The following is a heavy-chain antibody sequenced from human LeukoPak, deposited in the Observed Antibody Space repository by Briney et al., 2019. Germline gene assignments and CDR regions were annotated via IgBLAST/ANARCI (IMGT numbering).Heavy chain of an antibody. CDR3: ATETNGRHYDY. V-gene: IGHV3-21*06. CDR1: GFTFSSYS. Sequence: GGSLRLSCAASGFTFSSYSMNWVRQAPGKGLGWVSSISSSSSYIYYADSVKGRFTISRDNANNFLYLQMNSLRAEDTAVYYCATETNGRHYDYWGQGTLLTVSS. D-gene: IGHD1-14*01. CDR2: ISSSSSYI. J-gene: IGHJ4*02.